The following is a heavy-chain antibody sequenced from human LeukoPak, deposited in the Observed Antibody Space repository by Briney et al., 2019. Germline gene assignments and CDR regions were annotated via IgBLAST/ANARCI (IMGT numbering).Heavy chain of an antibody. CDR1: GGTFSSYA. V-gene: IGHV1-69*13. CDR2: IIPIFGTA. Sequence: ASVKVSCKASGGTFSSYAISWVRQAPGQGLEWMGGIIPIFGTANYAQKFQGRVTVTADESTSTAYMELSSLRSEDTAVYYCARSSEAAMWPLLLSGMDVWGQGTTVTVSS. D-gene: IGHD3-22*01. J-gene: IGHJ6*02. CDR3: ARSSEAAMWPLLLSGMDV.